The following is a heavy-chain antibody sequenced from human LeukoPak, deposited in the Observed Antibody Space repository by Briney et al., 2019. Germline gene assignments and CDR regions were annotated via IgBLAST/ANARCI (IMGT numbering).Heavy chain of an antibody. D-gene: IGHD2-2*01. Sequence: SETLSLTCTVSGGSISSGDYYWSWIRQPPGTGLEWIGYIYYSGSTYYNPSLKSRVTISVDTSKNQFSLKLSSVTAADTAVYYCAREKGVVPAAGDAFDIWGQGTMVTVSS. CDR1: GGSISSGDYY. CDR2: IYYSGST. CDR3: AREKGVVPAAGDAFDI. V-gene: IGHV4-30-4*01. J-gene: IGHJ3*02.